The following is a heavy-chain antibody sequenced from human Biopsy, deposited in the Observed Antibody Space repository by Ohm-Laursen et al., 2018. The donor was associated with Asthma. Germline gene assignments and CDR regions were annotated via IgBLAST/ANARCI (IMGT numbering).Heavy chain of an antibody. CDR1: GFTVSRDH. CDR2: IYSGGTS. CDR3: ARGDTGGWSQYYFDY. D-gene: IGHD2-8*02. V-gene: IGHV3-53*01. J-gene: IGHJ4*02. Sequence: LSLTCAASGFTVSRDHMFWVRQAPGKGLEWVSVIYSGGTSHTADSVRGRFTISRDYSKNALYLQMHSLRAEDTAVYYCARGDTGGWSQYYFDYWGQGTLVTVSS.